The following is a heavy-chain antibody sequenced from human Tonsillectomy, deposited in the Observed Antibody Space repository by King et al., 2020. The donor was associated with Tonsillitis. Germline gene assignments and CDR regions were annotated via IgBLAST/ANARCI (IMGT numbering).Heavy chain of an antibody. Sequence: VQLVESGGGLVHPGGSLRLSCAASGFTFSSYGMHWVRQAPGKGLEWVSYISSSGGTIYYADSVKGRFTISRDNAKNSLYLQMSSLRAEDTAVYYFASRFDYWGQGTLVTVSS. V-gene: IGHV3-48*03. J-gene: IGHJ4*02. CDR1: GFTFSSYG. CDR3: ASRFDY. CDR2: ISSSGGTI.